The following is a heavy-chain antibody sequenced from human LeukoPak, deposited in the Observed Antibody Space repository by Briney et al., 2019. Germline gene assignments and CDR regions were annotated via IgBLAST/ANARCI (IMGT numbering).Heavy chain of an antibody. D-gene: IGHD5-18*01. Sequence: GGSLRLSCAASGFTFSSYGMHWVRQAPGKGLEWVAFIRYDGSNKYYADSVKGRFTISRDNSKNTLHLQMNSLRAEDTAVYYCAKSMVSLYGMDVWGQGTTVTVSS. J-gene: IGHJ6*02. CDR1: GFTFSSYG. CDR3: AKSMVSLYGMDV. CDR2: IRYDGSNK. V-gene: IGHV3-30*02.